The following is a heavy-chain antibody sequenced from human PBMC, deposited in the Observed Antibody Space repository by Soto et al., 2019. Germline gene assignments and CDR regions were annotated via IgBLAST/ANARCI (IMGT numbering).Heavy chain of an antibody. D-gene: IGHD2-15*01. J-gene: IGHJ5*02. V-gene: IGHV1-18*04. CDR2: ISAYNGNT. CDR3: ARDKYCSGGSCYNWFDP. Sequence: ASVKVSCKASGYTFTRYGISWVRQAPGQGLEWMGWISAYNGNTNYAQKLQGRVTMTTDTSTSTAYMELRSLRSDDTAVYYCARDKYCSGGSCYNWFDPWGQGTLVTVSS. CDR1: GYTFTRYG.